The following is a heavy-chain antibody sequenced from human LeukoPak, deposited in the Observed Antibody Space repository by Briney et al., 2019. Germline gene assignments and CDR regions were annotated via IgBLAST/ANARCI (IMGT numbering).Heavy chain of an antibody. CDR2: ISAYNGNT. D-gene: IGHD3-22*01. CDR3: ARDGAFIGSYYYDSSGYYYVGY. CDR1: GYTFTSYG. V-gene: IGHV1-18*01. Sequence: ASVKVSCKASGYTFTSYGISWVRQAPGQGLEWMGWISAYNGNTNYAQKVQGRVTMTTDTSTSTAYMELRSLRSDDTAVYYCARDGAFIGSYYYDSSGYYYVGYWGQGTLVTVSS. J-gene: IGHJ4*02.